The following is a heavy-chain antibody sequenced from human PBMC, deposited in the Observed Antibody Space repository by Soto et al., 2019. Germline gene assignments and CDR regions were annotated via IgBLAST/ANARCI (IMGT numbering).Heavy chain of an antibody. J-gene: IGHJ5*02. CDR3: ASETWDWLDP. CDR2: ISAYNGNT. Sequence: VQLVQSGAEVKKPGASVKVSCKASGYTFTSYGIIWVRQAPGQGLEWMGWISAYNGNTNYAQKLQGRVTMTTDTTTRTASTELRSLSSADTAVDYCASETWDWLDPWGQGTLVTVSP. V-gene: IGHV1-18*01. CDR1: GYTFTSYG. D-gene: IGHD3-16*01.